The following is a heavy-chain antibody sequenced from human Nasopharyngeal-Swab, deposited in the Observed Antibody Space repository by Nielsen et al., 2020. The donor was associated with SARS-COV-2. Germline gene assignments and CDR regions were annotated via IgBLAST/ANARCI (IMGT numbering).Heavy chain of an antibody. V-gene: IGHV3-23*01. CDR1: GFTFNRLA. CDR2: ISTNGDST. Sequence: GDSLKISCEASGFTFNRLAMSWVRQAPGQGLEWVAGISTNGDSTYHPDSVEGRFTISRDNSKNKMFLQMNNLRTDETAVYYCAKAGRDISSTNDFDLWGQGTLVTVSS. D-gene: IGHD3-9*01. CDR3: AKAGRDISSTNDFDL. J-gene: IGHJ3*01.